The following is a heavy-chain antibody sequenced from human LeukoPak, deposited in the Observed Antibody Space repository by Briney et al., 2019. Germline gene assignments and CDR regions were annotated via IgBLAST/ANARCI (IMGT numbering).Heavy chain of an antibody. D-gene: IGHD2-15*01. J-gene: IGHJ4*02. Sequence: GGSLRLSCTASGFTFSSYGMHWVRQTSGRGLEWPGRIRSKANNYATEYAASVRGRVTFSRDDSENTAYLQMNSLRTEDTAIYYCTRLGYVSGEDYWGQGTLVTVSS. CDR3: TRLGYVSGEDY. V-gene: IGHV3-73*01. CDR1: GFTFSSYG. CDR2: IRSKANNYAT.